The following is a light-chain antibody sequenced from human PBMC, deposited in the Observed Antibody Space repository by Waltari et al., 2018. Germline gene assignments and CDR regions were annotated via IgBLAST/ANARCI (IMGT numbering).Light chain of an antibody. CDR3: GTWDSRMSVGV. CDR1: YSNVGSYDL. J-gene: IGLJ2*01. V-gene: IGLV2-14*02. Sequence: QSALTQPASVSGSLGQSISISCSGTYSNVGSYDLVSWYHQRPGEAPKLLIYEVLKRPSGISNRFSGSKSGTSATLDIHGLQTGDEADYYCGTWDSRMSVGVLGGGTKVTVL. CDR2: EVL.